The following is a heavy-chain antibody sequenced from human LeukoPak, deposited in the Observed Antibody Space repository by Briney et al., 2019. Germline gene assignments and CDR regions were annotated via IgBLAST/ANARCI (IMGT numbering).Heavy chain of an antibody. Sequence: AGGSLRLSCAASGFTVNRHIMNWVRQPPGKGLVWVSRIKGDGSSTSYADSVKGRFTVSRDNAKSTLYLQMNSLRDEDTAVYYCARGDWRDYWGQGTLVTVSS. CDR3: ARGDWRDY. J-gene: IGHJ4*02. D-gene: IGHD3-3*01. CDR1: GFTVNRHI. CDR2: IKGDGSST. V-gene: IGHV3-74*01.